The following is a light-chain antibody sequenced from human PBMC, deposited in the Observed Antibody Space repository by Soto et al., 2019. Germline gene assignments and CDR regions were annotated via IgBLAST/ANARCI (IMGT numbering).Light chain of an antibody. Sequence: EVVMTQSPATLSVSPGEGATLSCRASQSVRSNLAWYQKKPGQSHRLLIYGASTRATAVPARFSGSGSGTEFTLTISSLQSEDFAVYYRQQYDNWPLTFGGGTQVEIK. CDR2: GAS. J-gene: IGKJ4*01. CDR1: QSVRSN. CDR3: QQYDNWPLT. V-gene: IGKV3-15*01.